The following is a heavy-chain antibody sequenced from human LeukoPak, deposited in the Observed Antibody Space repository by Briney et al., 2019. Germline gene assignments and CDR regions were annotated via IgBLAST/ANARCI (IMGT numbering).Heavy chain of an antibody. Sequence: SVKVSCKASGGTFSSYAISWVRQAPGQGLEWMGGIIPIFGTANYAQKFQGRVTITADKSTSTAYMELSSLRSEDTAVYYCARAINWNDVANWFDPWGQGTLVTVSS. D-gene: IGHD1-20*01. CDR3: ARAINWNDVANWFDP. CDR2: IIPIFGTA. J-gene: IGHJ5*02. V-gene: IGHV1-69*06. CDR1: GGTFSSYA.